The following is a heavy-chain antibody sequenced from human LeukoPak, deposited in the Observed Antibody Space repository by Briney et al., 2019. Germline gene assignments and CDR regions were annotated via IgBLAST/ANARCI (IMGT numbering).Heavy chain of an antibody. Sequence: GASVKVSCKASGYTFSGYYMHWVRQAPGQGLEWMGWINPNSGGTNYAQKFQGRVTMTRDTSISTAYMELSRLRSDDTAVYYCARDGREYYDFWSGYSLGVPQHYYGMDVWGQGTTVTVSS. CDR1: GYTFSGYY. CDR2: INPNSGGT. D-gene: IGHD3-3*01. V-gene: IGHV1-2*02. CDR3: ARDGREYYDFWSGYSLGVPQHYYGMDV. J-gene: IGHJ6*02.